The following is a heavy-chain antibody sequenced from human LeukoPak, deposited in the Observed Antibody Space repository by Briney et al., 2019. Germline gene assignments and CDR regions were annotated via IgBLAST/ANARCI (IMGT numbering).Heavy chain of an antibody. CDR2: IYYSAST. CDR3: ARGSTMVRGVHDY. CDR1: GGSISSYY. Sequence: SETLSLTCTVSGGSISSYYWSWIRQPPGKGLEWIGYIYYSASTNYNPSLKSRVTISVDTSKNQFSLKLSSVTAADTAVYYCARGSTMVRGVHDYWGQGTLVTVSS. D-gene: IGHD3-10*01. J-gene: IGHJ4*02. V-gene: IGHV4-59*01.